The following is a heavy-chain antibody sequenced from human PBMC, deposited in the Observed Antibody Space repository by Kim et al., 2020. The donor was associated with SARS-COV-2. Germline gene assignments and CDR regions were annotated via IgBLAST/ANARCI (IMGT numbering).Heavy chain of an antibody. CDR1: GFTFSSYA. V-gene: IGHV3-30*04. D-gene: IGHD3-10*01. Sequence: GGSLRLSCAASGFTFSSYAMHWVRQAPGKGLEWVAVISYDGSNKYYADSVKGRFTISRDNSKNTLYLQMNSLRAEDTAVYYCARDAVLLWFGELLSPFD. J-gene: IGHJ4*01. CDR2: ISYDGSNK. CDR3: ARDAVLLWFGELLSPFD.